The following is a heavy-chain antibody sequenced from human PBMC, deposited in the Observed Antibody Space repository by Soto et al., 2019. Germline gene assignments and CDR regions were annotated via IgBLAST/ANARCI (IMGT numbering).Heavy chain of an antibody. CDR1: GGSISSYY. Sequence: PSETLSLTCTVSGGSISSYYWSWIRQPPGKGLEWIGYIYYSGSTNYNPSLKSRVTISVDTSKNQFSLKLSSVTAADTAVYYCARDSRYYYDSSGSGWFDPWGQGTLVTVSS. V-gene: IGHV4-59*12. CDR3: ARDSRYYYDSSGSGWFDP. J-gene: IGHJ5*02. D-gene: IGHD3-22*01. CDR2: IYYSGST.